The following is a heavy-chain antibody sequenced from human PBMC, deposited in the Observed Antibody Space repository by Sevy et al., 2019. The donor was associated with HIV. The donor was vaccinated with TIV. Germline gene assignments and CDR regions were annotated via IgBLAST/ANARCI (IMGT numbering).Heavy chain of an antibody. CDR3: AKDLLVWEREHYINAFDI. J-gene: IGHJ3*02. Sequence: GGCLRLSCAASGFTFSSYAMSWVRQAPGKGLEWVSAISGRGGSTYYADSVKGRFTISRDNSKNTLYLQMNSLRAEDTAVHYCAKDLLVWEREHYINAFDIWGQGTLVRVSS. V-gene: IGHV3-23*01. CDR2: ISGRGGST. D-gene: IGHD1-26*01. CDR1: GFTFSSYA.